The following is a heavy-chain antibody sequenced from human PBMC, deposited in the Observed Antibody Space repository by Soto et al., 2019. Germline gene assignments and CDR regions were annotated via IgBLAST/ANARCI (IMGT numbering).Heavy chain of an antibody. Sequence: SETLSLTYAGSGGSISSGGYSWSWIRQPPGKGLEWIGYIYHSGSTYYNPSLKSRVTISVDRSKNQFSLKLSSVTAADTAVYYCAREGYSSSWYLTWFDPWGQGTLVTVSS. D-gene: IGHD6-13*01. CDR2: IYHSGST. CDR1: GGSISSGGYS. V-gene: IGHV4-30-2*01. CDR3: AREGYSSSWYLTWFDP. J-gene: IGHJ5*02.